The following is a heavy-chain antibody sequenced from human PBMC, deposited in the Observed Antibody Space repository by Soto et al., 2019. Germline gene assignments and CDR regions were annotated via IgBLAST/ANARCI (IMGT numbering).Heavy chain of an antibody. CDR3: ARGIVARLVYYGMDV. Sequence: GGSLRLSCAASGFTFSSYSMTWVRQAPGKGLEWVSSISSSSSYIYYADSVKGRFTISRDNAKNSLYLQMNSLRAEDTAVYYCARGIVARLVYYGMDVWGQGTRVTVSS. CDR2: ISSSSSYI. V-gene: IGHV3-21*01. D-gene: IGHD6-6*01. CDR1: GFTFSSYS. J-gene: IGHJ6*02.